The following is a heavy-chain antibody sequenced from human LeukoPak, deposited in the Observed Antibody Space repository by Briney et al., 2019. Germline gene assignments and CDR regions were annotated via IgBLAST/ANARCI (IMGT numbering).Heavy chain of an antibody. CDR2: IYPGDSDT. D-gene: IGHD4/OR15-4a*01. CDR3: ARPQVRYGAIDYFDY. CDR1: GYSFTSYW. J-gene: IGHJ4*02. V-gene: IGHV5-51*01. Sequence: GESLKISCKGSGYSFTSYWIGWVRQMPGKGLEWMGIIYPGDSDTRYSPSFQGQVTISADKSISTAYLQWSSLKASDTAIYYCARPQVRYGAIDYFDYWGQGTLVTVSS.